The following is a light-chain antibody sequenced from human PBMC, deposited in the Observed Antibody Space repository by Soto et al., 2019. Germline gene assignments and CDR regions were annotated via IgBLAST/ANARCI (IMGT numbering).Light chain of an antibody. CDR3: QQRSTPLT. Sequence: DIVLTQSPATLSLSPGERATLSCRASQSVSSYLAWYQQKPGQAPRLLIYDASNRATGIPARFSGSGSGTDFTLTISSLEPEDFAVYYCQQRSTPLTFGGGTKVDIK. J-gene: IGKJ4*01. V-gene: IGKV3-11*01. CDR2: DAS. CDR1: QSVSSY.